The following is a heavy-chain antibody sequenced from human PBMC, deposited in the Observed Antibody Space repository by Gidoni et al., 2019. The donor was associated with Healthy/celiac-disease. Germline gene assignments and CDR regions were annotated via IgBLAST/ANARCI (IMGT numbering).Heavy chain of an antibody. D-gene: IGHD4-17*01. CDR2: IIPVLNIA. V-gene: IGHV1-69*04. J-gene: IGHJ5*02. CDR3: ARHATTVTPPRSFDP. Sequence: QVQLVQSGAEVKKHGSSVRVSCQASGGTFNSYAISWVRQAPGQGLEWMGRIIPVLNIANYAQKFQGRVTITADKSTSTAYMELISLRSDDTAVDYCARHATTVTPPRSFDPWGQGTLVTVSS. CDR1: GGTFNSYA.